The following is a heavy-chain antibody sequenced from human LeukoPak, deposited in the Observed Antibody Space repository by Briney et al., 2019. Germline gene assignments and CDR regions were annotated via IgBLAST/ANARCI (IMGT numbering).Heavy chain of an antibody. J-gene: IGHJ6*03. D-gene: IGHD3-3*01. CDR1: GFTFTSSA. CDR2: IVVGSGNT. CDR3: AAATNDFWSGYYYYYYMDV. V-gene: IGHV1-58*01. Sequence: ASGKVCCKASGFTFTSSAVQWVRQARGQRLEWIGWIVVGSGNTNYAQKFQERVTFTRDMSTSTAYMELSSLRSEDTVVYCCAAATNDFWSGYYYYYYMDVWGKGTTVTVS.